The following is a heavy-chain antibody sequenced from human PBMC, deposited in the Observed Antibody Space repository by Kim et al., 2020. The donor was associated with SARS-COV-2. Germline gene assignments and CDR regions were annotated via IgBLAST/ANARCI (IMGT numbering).Heavy chain of an antibody. V-gene: IGHV5-10-1*01. D-gene: IGHD2-15*01. CDR3: ARQGYSSGWDWFDP. J-gene: IGHJ5*02. Sequence: PSFQGHVTISVDKSLSTAYLQWSSLTASDTAMYYCARQGYSSGWDWFDPWGQGTLVTVSS.